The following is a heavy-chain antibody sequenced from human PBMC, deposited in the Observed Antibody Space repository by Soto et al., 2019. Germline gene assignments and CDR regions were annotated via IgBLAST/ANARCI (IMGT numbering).Heavy chain of an antibody. V-gene: IGHV4-4*02. CDR3: ASVHGWSYDDFWSGYSLSAFDI. Sequence: QVQLQESGPGLVKPSGTLALTCAVSGVSISSSNWWSWVRQPPGKGLEWMGEIYHSGSTNYNPSLYSLVTISVDKSKTQFSLKLSCVTAADTSVYYCASVHGWSYDDFWSGYSLSAFDIWGHGTMVTDST. CDR2: IYHSGST. D-gene: IGHD3-3*01. CDR1: GVSISSSNW. J-gene: IGHJ3*02.